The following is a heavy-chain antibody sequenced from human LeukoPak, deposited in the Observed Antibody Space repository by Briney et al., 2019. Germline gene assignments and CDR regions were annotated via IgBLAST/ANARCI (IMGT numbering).Heavy chain of an antibody. D-gene: IGHD6-6*01. CDR2: IYYSGSA. Sequence: SETLSLTCTVSGGSISSYYWSWIRQPPGKGLEWIGYIYYSGSANYNPSLKSRVTISVDTSKNQFSLKLSSVTAADTAVYYCARRGGSYNWFDPWGQGTLVTVSS. CDR3: ARRGGSYNWFDP. V-gene: IGHV4-59*08. J-gene: IGHJ5*02. CDR1: GGSISSYY.